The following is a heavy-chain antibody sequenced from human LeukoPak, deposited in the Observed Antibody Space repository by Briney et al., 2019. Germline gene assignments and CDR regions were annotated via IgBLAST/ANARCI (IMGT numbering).Heavy chain of an antibody. J-gene: IGHJ4*02. CDR3: ARDGGSYYFDY. CDR2: IYSGGST. V-gene: IGHV3-66*01. D-gene: IGHD1-26*01. Sequence: GGSLRLSCAASGFTVSSNYMRWVRQAPGKGLECGSVIYSGGSTYYADSVKSRFTISRENSKNTLYLQMNSLRAEDTAVYYCARDGGSYYFDYWGQGTLVTVSS. CDR1: GFTVSSNY.